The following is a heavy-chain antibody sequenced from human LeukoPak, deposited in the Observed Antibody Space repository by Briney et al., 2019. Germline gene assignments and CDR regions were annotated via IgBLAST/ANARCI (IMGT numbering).Heavy chain of an antibody. V-gene: IGHV1-69*02. CDR2: IIPILGIA. CDR3: AKGVNSGWLADGYYGMDV. CDR1: GDTFSSYT. J-gene: IGHJ6*02. D-gene: IGHD6-19*01. Sequence: GASVKVSCKASGDTFSSYTISWVRQAPGQGLEWMGRIIPILGIANYAQKFQGRVTITADKSTSTAYMELSSLRSEDTAVYYCAKGVNSGWLADGYYGMDVWGQGTTVTVSS.